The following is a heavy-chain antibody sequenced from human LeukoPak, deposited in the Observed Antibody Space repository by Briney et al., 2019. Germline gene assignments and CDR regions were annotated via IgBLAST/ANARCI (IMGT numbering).Heavy chain of an antibody. Sequence: GGSLRLSCAASGFTLSSYGMHWVRQAPGKGLEWVAVTWYDGSNKYYADSVKGRFTISRDNSKNTLYLQMNSLRAEDTAVYYCASPYGDNPAAYYFDYWGQGTLVTVSS. CDR3: ASPYGDNPAAYYFDY. V-gene: IGHV3-33*01. CDR2: TWYDGSNK. D-gene: IGHD4-23*01. CDR1: GFTLSSYG. J-gene: IGHJ4*02.